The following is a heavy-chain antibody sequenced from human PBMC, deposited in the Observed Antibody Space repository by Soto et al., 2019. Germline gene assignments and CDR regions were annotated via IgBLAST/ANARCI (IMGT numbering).Heavy chain of an antibody. D-gene: IGHD6-13*01. CDR2: IYYSGST. Sequence: QLQLQESGPGLVKPSETLSLTCTVSGGSISSSSYYWGWIRQPPGKGLEWIGSIYYSGSTYYNPSLKSRVTISVDTSKNQFSLKLSSVTAADTAVYYCARHGIAAAGNGMDVWGQGTTVTVSS. V-gene: IGHV4-39*01. CDR1: GGSISSSSYY. J-gene: IGHJ6*02. CDR3: ARHGIAAAGNGMDV.